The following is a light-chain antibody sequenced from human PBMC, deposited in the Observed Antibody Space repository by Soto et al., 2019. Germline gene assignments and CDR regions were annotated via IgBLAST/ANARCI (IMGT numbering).Light chain of an antibody. CDR3: SSYTTSSTLV. J-gene: IGLJ1*01. CDR2: DVS. V-gene: IGLV2-14*01. Sequence: QYVLTQPAAVSGSAGQSITISGPGTSSGVGALDSVAWYQHNPGKAPKLMIYDVSNRPSGVSSRFSGSKSANTASLSISGLQADDEADYYCSSYTTSSTLVSGTGT. CDR1: SSGVGALDS.